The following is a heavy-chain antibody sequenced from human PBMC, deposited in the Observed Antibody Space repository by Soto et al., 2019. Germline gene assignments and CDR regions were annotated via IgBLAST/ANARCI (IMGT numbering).Heavy chain of an antibody. V-gene: IGHV3-7*01. CDR3: ARDPSVVVVAATPYYYYAMDV. CDR2: IKQDGSEK. D-gene: IGHD2-15*01. Sequence: EVQLVESGGGLVQPGGSLRLSCAASGFTFSSYWMSWVRQAPGKGLEWVANIKQDGSEKYYVDSVKGRFTISRDNAKNSLYLQMNSLRAEDTAVYYCARDPSVVVVAATPYYYYAMDVWGQGTTVTVSS. J-gene: IGHJ6*02. CDR1: GFTFSSYW.